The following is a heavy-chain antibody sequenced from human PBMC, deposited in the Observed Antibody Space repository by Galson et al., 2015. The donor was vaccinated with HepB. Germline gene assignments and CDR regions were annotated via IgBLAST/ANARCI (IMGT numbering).Heavy chain of an antibody. CDR1: EFTFSTYT. CDR3: ARDRSGWSGWFDP. Sequence: SLRLSCAASEFTFSTYTMNWVRQAPGKGLEWVSSISSSSTNIYYADSVKGQFTISRQNAKNSLYLQMNSLRAEDTAVYYCARDRSGWSGWFDPWGQGTLVTVSS. J-gene: IGHJ5*02. CDR2: ISSSSTNI. V-gene: IGHV3-21*01. D-gene: IGHD6-19*01.